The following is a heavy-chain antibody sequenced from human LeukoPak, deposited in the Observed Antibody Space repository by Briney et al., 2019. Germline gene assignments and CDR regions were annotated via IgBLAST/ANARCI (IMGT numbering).Heavy chain of an antibody. CDR2: IYSGGST. CDR1: GFTVSSNY. V-gene: IGHV3-53*01. J-gene: IGHJ4*02. CDR3: AKRNSGNYFDD. Sequence: GGSLRLSCAASGFTVSSNYMSWVRQAPGKGLEWVSVIYSGGSTYYADSVKGRFTLSRDNSKNTLYLQMNSLRAEDTAVYYCAKRNSGNYFDDWGQGSLVTVSS. D-gene: IGHD1-26*01.